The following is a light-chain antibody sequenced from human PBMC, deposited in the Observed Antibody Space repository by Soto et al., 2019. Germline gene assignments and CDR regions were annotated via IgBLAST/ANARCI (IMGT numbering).Light chain of an antibody. V-gene: IGKV3-11*01. CDR2: DAS. Sequence: EIILTNSPATLSLSPRQKATLSCRASQSVSSYLAWYRQKPGQAPRLLIYDASNRATGIPARFSGSGSGTDFTLTISRLYPEDFAVFYCQQYGSSPITFGQGRRLEIK. CDR1: QSVSSY. CDR3: QQYGSSPIT. J-gene: IGKJ5*01.